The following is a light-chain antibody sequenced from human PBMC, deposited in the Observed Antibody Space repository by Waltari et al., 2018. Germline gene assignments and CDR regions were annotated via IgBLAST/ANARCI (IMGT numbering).Light chain of an antibody. CDR1: SSDIGTYNY. CDR3: DSKSSSSPHV. V-gene: IGLV2-14*03. Sequence: QSALTQPASVSGSPGQSITVSCTGTSSDIGTYNYVSWYQQHPGKAPKLMIYDVSSRPSGVSNRFSGSKSGNTASLTISGLQDEDEADYYCDSKSSSSPHVFGTGTKVTVL. CDR2: DVS. J-gene: IGLJ1*01.